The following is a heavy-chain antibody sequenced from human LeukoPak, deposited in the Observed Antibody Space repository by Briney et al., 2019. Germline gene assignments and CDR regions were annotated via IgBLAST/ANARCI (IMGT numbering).Heavy chain of an antibody. D-gene: IGHD3-10*01. V-gene: IGHV3-74*01. CDR1: GFSFSSYW. Sequence: PGGSLRLSCAASGFSFSSYWIHWVRQAPGKGLVWVSRNSDGISTTYADSVKGRFTISRDTAKTSLYLQMNSLRAEDTALYHCARGPIISSSDWYYVCWGQGTLVTVSS. J-gene: IGHJ4*02. CDR3: ARGPIISSSDWYYVC. CDR2: NSDGIST.